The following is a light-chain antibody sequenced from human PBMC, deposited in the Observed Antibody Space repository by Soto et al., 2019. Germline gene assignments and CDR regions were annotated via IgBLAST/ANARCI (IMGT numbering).Light chain of an antibody. J-gene: IGKJ1*01. CDR2: GAS. V-gene: IGKV3-20*01. CDR1: QSISSGF. Sequence: EFVLTQSPGTLSLSPGERATLSCRASQSISSGFLAWFQQKPGQAPRLLIYGASSRATGIPDRFSGSGSGTDFTLTISRLEPEDFAVYYCQQYGSSPQTFGQGTKVEI. CDR3: QQYGSSPQT.